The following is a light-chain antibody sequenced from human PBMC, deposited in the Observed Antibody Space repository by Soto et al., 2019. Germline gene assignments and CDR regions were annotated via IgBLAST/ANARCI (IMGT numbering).Light chain of an antibody. CDR2: EVS. Sequence: QSVLTQPASVCGSPGQSITISCTGTSSDVGGYNYVSWYQQNPGKAPKLMIYEVSNRPSGVSNRFSGSKSGNTASLTISGLQAEDEADYYCSSYTSSSTVVFGGGTKLTVL. J-gene: IGLJ2*01. CDR3: SSYTSSSTVV. CDR1: SSDVGGYNY. V-gene: IGLV2-14*01.